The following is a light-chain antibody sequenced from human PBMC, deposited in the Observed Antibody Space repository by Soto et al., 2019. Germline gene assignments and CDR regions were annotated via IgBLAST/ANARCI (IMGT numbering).Light chain of an antibody. CDR2: DAS. Sequence: DIQMTQSPSTLSASVGDRVTITCRASQSVSSWLAWYQQRPGKAPKLLIYDASSLESGVPSRFSGSGSGTEFTLTISSLQPDDFETYYCHKYNSYSPTFGQGTKLEIK. J-gene: IGKJ2*01. V-gene: IGKV1-5*01. CDR3: HKYNSYSPT. CDR1: QSVSSW.